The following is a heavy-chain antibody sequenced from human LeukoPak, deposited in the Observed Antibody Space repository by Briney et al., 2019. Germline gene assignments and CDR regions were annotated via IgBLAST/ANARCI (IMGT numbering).Heavy chain of an antibody. V-gene: IGHV3-48*01. CDR2: IGISSGNT. CDR3: ARDHRDAFDN. CDR1: GFNFIDYS. Sequence: PGGSLRLSCAASGFNFIDYSMNWVRQAPGKGLEWISYIGISSGNTKYADSVKGRFTISRDKARNSLYLQMNSLRVEDTAVYYCARDHRDAFDNWGHGTLVTVSS. J-gene: IGHJ4*01.